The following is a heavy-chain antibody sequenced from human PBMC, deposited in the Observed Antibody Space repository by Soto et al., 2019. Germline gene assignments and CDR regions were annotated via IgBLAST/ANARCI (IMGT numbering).Heavy chain of an antibody. Sequence: EVQLVESGGGLVQPGRSLRLSCAASGFTFDDYAMHWVRQAPGKGLEWVSGISWNSGSIGYADSVKGRFTISRDNAKNSLHLQMNSLRAEDTALYYCAKELWGGYGDPPSAPFDYWGQGTLVTVSS. D-gene: IGHD4-17*01. J-gene: IGHJ4*02. CDR1: GFTFDDYA. V-gene: IGHV3-9*01. CDR2: ISWNSGSI. CDR3: AKELWGGYGDPPSAPFDY.